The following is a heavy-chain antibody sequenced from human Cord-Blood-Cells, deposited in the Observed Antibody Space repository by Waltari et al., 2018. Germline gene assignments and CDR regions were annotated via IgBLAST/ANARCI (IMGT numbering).Heavy chain of an antibody. CDR2: IYSGGST. CDR1: GFTVSSNY. Sequence: EVQLVESGGGLIQPGGSLRLSCAASGFTVSSNYMSWVRQAPGKGLEWVSVIYSGGSTYYAASVKGRFTISRDNSKNTLYLQMNSLSAEDTAVYYCASARRYYYDSSGYYYWGQGTLVTVSP. J-gene: IGHJ4*02. D-gene: IGHD3-22*01. V-gene: IGHV3-53*01. CDR3: ASARRYYYDSSGYYY.